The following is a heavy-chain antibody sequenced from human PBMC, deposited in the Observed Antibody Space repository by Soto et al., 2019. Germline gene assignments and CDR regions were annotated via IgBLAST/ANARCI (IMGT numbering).Heavy chain of an antibody. V-gene: IGHV3-7*01. D-gene: IGHD6-6*01. CDR2: IKHDGSEK. CDR3: ARVGVAAPIDP. Sequence: EVQLVESGGGLVQPGGSLRLSCAASGFSFSDYSMTWVRQAPGKGLEWVADIKHDGSEKHYLDSVKGRFTISRDDGRNSLYLQISSLRAEDTAVYYCARVGVAAPIDPWGQGTLVTVSS. J-gene: IGHJ5*02. CDR1: GFSFSDYS.